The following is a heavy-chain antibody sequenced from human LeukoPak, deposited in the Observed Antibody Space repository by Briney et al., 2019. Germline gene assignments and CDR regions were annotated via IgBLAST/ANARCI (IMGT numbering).Heavy chain of an antibody. Sequence: ASETLSLTCTVSGGSISSSSYYWGWIRQPPGKGMEWIGSIYNSGCTYYNPSLKSRVTISVDTSKNQFSLKLSSVTAADTAVYYCARIMAGSFDYWGQGALVTVSS. CDR2: IYNSGCT. J-gene: IGHJ4*02. CDR1: GGSISSSSYY. V-gene: IGHV4-39*01. CDR3: ARIMAGSFDY. D-gene: IGHD6-19*01.